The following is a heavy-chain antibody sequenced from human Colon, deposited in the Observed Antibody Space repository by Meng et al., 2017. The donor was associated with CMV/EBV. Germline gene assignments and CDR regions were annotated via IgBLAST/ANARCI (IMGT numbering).Heavy chain of an antibody. D-gene: IGHD6-6*01. V-gene: IGHV3-48*03. J-gene: IGHJ6*02. CDR2: ISSGGSTI. CDR3: ARLYSSSSGKGLDV. Sequence: GESLKISCAASGFTSSSYEMNWVRQAPGKGLEWVSYISSGGSTIYYADSVKGRFTISRDNAKNSLYLQMNSLRAEDTAVYYCARLYSSSSGKGLDVWGQGTTVTVSS. CDR1: GFTSSSYE.